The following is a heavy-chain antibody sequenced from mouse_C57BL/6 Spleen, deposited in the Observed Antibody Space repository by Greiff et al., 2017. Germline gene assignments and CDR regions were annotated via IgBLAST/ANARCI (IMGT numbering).Heavy chain of an antibody. CDR2: IDPSDSET. CDR1: GYTFTSYW. Sequence: QVQLQQPGAELVRPGSSVKLSCKASGYTFTSYWMHWVKQRPLQGLEWIGNIDPSDSETHSHPTFKDKATLTVDKSSSTAYMQRSILTSEDSAFYYCARDGYYSYAMDYWGQGTSVTVSS. V-gene: IGHV1-52*01. CDR3: ARDGYYSYAMDY. J-gene: IGHJ4*01. D-gene: IGHD2-3*01.